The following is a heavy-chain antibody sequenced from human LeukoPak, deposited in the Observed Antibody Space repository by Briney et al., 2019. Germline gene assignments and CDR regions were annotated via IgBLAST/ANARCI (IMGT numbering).Heavy chain of an antibody. V-gene: IGHV3-23*01. D-gene: IGHD2-21*01. J-gene: IGHJ4*02. CDR1: GFTFSSYA. Sequence: GGSLRLACAASGFTFSSYAMSWVRQAPGKGLDWVSAFSGSGGRTYYADSVKGRFTISRDNSKNTLYLQMNSLRAEDTAVFYCAKGIVNAASGGFDYWGQGTLVTVSS. CDR3: AKGIVNAASGGFDY. CDR2: FSGSGGRT.